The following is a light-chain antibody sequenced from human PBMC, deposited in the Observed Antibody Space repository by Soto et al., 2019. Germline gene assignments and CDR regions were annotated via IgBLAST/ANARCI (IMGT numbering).Light chain of an antibody. V-gene: IGKV1-39*01. CDR3: QQSYSTPQT. CDR1: QSISSY. Sequence: DIQMTQSPSSLSASVGDRVTITCRASQSISSYLNWYQQKPGNAPKLLIYAASSLQSGVPSRFSGSGSGTDFTLTISSLQPEDFATYYCQQSYSTPQTFGKGTKV. CDR2: AAS. J-gene: IGKJ1*01.